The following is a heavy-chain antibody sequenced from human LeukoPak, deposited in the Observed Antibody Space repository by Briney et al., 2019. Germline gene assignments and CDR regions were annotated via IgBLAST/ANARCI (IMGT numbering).Heavy chain of an antibody. CDR2: IWYDGSKR. Sequence: GGSLRLSCTASGFTFSSYGMHWVRQAPGKGLEGVAVIWYDGSKRYYADSVKGRFTLSSDNSKNPLYLQMNSMSAEDTAVYYCARDQDRALDIWGQGTMVTVSS. CDR1: GFTFSSYG. V-gene: IGHV3-33*01. J-gene: IGHJ3*02. CDR3: ARDQDRALDI.